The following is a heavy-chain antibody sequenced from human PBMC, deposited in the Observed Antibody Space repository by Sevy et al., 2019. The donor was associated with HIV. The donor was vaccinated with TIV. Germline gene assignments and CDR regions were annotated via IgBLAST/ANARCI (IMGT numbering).Heavy chain of an antibody. V-gene: IGHV3-49*03. CDR3: TRALATADTPEYYFDY. D-gene: IGHD5-12*01. Sequence: GGSLRLYCTSSGFTFGDYAMSWFRQAPGKGLEWVAFIRRHSHEPYGGTTEYAASVKGRFTISRDDSKSIAYLQMNSLKTEDTAVYYCTRALATADTPEYYFDYWGQGILVTVSS. CDR1: GFTFGDYA. J-gene: IGHJ4*02. CDR2: IRRHSHEPYGGTT.